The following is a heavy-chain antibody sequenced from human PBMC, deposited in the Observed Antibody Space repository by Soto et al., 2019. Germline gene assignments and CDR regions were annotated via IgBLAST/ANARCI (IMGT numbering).Heavy chain of an antibody. V-gene: IGHV4-39*01. CDR1: GGSISSGSYY. CDR3: TRRLRFLETVDC. CDR2: IYSTGST. D-gene: IGHD3-3*01. J-gene: IGHJ4*02. Sequence: QLQLQESGPGLVKPSETLSLTCTVSGGSISSGSYYWGWIRQPPGKGLEWIGTIYSTGSTYYNPSLKSRVTISVDTSKTQFSLKLSSVTAADTAVYFCTRRLRFLETVDCWGQGTLVTVSS.